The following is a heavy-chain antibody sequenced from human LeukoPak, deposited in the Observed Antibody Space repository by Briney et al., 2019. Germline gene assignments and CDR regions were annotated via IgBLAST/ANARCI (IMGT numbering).Heavy chain of an antibody. V-gene: IGHV4-34*01. J-gene: IGHJ5*02. Sequence: PSETLSLTCAVYGGSFSGYYWSWIRQPPGKGLEWIGEINHSGSTNYNPSLKSRVTISVDTSTNQFSLKLSSVTAADTAVYYCARGPIMITFGGVIPYNWFDPWGQGTLVTVSS. D-gene: IGHD3-16*02. CDR3: ARGPIMITFGGVIPYNWFDP. CDR2: INHSGST. CDR1: GGSFSGYY.